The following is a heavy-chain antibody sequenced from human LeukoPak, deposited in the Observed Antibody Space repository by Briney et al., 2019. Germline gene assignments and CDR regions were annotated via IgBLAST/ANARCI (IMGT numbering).Heavy chain of an antibody. J-gene: IGHJ4*02. CDR3: ARGAAVALEL. D-gene: IGHD6-19*01. V-gene: IGHV3-30*02. CDR1: GFTLIDYN. CDR2: IQFDGTTE. Sequence: PGGSLRLSCGASGFTLIDYNMHWVRQAPGKGLEYVAFIQFDGTTEYYTDSVKGRFTMSRDKSKNTLYLQMNSLRGGDTAVYYCARGAAVALELWGQGTLVTASS.